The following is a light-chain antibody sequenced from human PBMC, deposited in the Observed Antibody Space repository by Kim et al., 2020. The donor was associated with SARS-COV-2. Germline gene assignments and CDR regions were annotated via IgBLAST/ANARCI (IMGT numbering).Light chain of an antibody. CDR2: YDD. Sequence: RQRVTISCSGSSSNIGNNAVNWYQQLPGKAPKLLIYYDDLLPSGVSDRFSGSKSGTSASLAISGLQSEDEADYYCAAWDDRLNGPLFGGGTQLTVL. CDR3: AAWDDRLNGPL. J-gene: IGLJ2*01. CDR1: SSNIGNNA. V-gene: IGLV1-36*01.